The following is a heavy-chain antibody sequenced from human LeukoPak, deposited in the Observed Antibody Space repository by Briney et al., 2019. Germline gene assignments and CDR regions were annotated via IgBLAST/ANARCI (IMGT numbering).Heavy chain of an antibody. CDR2: IKQDGSEK. J-gene: IGHJ4*02. CDR3: ARYNWNDGSSDFDH. V-gene: IGHV3-7*01. D-gene: IGHD1-1*01. Sequence: AGGSLRLSCAASGFTFSSYWMSWVRQAPGKGLEWVANIKQDGSEKYYVDSVKGRFTISRDNAKNSLYLQMNSLRAEDTAVYYCARYNWNDGSSDFDHWGQGTLVTVSS. CDR1: GFTFSSYW.